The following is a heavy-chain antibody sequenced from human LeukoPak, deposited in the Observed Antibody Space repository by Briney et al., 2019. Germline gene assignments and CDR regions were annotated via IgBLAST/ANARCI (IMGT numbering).Heavy chain of an antibody. V-gene: IGHV1-2*02. CDR3: ARGDCSVNGCHGGNWFER. CDR1: GYTFTGYY. CDR2: ISPNSGGT. J-gene: IGHJ5*02. D-gene: IGHD2-15*01. Sequence: ASVKVSCKASGYTFTGYYIHWVRQAPGQGLEWMGWISPNSGGTKYAQSFQGRVTMTRDTSTGTAHMELSRLRSDDTAVYYCARGDCSVNGCHGGNWFERWGQGTLVTVSS.